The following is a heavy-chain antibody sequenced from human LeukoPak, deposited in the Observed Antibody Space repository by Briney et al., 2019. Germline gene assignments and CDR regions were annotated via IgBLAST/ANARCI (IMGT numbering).Heavy chain of an antibody. J-gene: IGHJ4*02. D-gene: IGHD3-22*01. CDR1: GYTFIGHY. CDR3: ATISNLFYDSSGFSDVDY. V-gene: IGHV1-2*06. CDR2: LNPNSGGT. Sequence: ASVKVSCKASGYTFIGHYLHWVRQAPGQGLEWMGRLNPNSGGTNYAQKFQGRVTMTRDTSISTAFMELSRLRSDDTAVYFCATISNLFYDSSGFSDVDYWGQGTLVTVSS.